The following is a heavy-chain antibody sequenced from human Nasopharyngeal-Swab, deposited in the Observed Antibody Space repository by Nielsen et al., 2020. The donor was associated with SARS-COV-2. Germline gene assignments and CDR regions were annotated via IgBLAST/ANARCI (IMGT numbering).Heavy chain of an antibody. J-gene: IGHJ6*03. CDR3: ARSRNYYYYMDV. CDR2: LYSGGNT. Sequence: GGSLRLSCAASGFTVSSNYMNWVRQPPGKGLEWISVLYSGGNTYYAGSVKGRFTISRDNSKSTLYPQMNNLRAEDTAVYYCARSRNYYYYMDVWGKGTTVTVSS. CDR1: GFTVSSNY. V-gene: IGHV3-66*01.